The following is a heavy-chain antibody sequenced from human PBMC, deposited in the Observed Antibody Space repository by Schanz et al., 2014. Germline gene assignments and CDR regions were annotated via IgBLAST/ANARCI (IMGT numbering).Heavy chain of an antibody. CDR2: IMPLRGIG. V-gene: IGHV1-69*02. CDR1: GDTFSKYN. CDR3: TRLRRADPNGFDG. Sequence: QVQLVQSGPEVKKPGSSVKVSCQAFGDTFSKYNIMWVRQVPGQGLEWLGRIMPLRGIGNNAWKFQDRLTITADKPMNITYMELSSLGTEDTAVYYCTRLRRADPNGFDGWGQGTTVTVSS. D-gene: IGHD6-19*01. J-gene: IGHJ6*02.